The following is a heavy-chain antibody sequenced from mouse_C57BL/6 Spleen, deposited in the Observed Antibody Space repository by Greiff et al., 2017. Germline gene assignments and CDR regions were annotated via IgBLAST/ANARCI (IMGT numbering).Heavy chain of an antibody. CDR3: ARNYGSSYPFAC. Sequence: VQLQQPGAELVMPGASVKLSCKASGYTFTSYWMHWVKQRPGQGLEWIGEIDPSDSYTNYNQKFKGKSTLTVDKSSSTAYMQLSSLTSEDSAVYYCARNYGSSYPFACWGQGTLVTVSA. V-gene: IGHV1-69*01. CDR1: GYTFTSYW. CDR2: IDPSDSYT. J-gene: IGHJ3*01. D-gene: IGHD1-1*01.